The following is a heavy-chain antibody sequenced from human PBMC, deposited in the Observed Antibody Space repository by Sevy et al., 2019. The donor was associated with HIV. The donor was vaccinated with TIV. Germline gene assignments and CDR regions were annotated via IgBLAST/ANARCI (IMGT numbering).Heavy chain of an antibody. CDR2: IDWDDDK. D-gene: IGHD6-19*01. CDR3: ARIHLSSGWTPYFDY. Sequence: SGPTLGKPTQTLTLTCTFSGFSLSTSGMCVSWIRQPPGKALEWLALIDWDDDKYYSTSLKTRLTVSKDTSKNQVVLTMTNMDPVDTATYYCARIHLSSGWTPYFDYWGQGTLVTVSS. V-gene: IGHV2-70*01. CDR1: GFSLSTSGMC. J-gene: IGHJ4*02.